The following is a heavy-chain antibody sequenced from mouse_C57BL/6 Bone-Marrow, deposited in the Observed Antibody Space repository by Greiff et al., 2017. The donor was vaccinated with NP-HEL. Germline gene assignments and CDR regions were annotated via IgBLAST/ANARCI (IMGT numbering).Heavy chain of an antibody. CDR1: GFTFTDYY. J-gene: IGHJ2*01. V-gene: IGHV7-3*01. Sequence: EVQLVESGGGLVQPGGSLSLSCAASGFTFTDYYMSWVRQPPGKALEWLGFIRNKANGYTTEYSASVKGRFTISRDNSQSILYLQMNALIAEDSATDYCARYYYGSPYYFDYWGQGTTLTVSS. CDR3: ARYYYGSPYYFDY. CDR2: IRNKANGYTT. D-gene: IGHD1-1*01.